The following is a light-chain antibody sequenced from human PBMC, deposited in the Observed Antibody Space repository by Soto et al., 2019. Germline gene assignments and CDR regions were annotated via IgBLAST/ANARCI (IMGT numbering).Light chain of an antibody. CDR1: QGISSY. CDR3: QQINNYPPIT. J-gene: IGKJ5*01. CDR2: AAS. V-gene: IGKV1-9*01. Sequence: DIQLTQSPSFLSASVGARVTITCRASQGISSYLAWYQQKPGKAPKLLIYAASTLQSGVPSRFTGSGSRTEFTLTISTLQPEDFATYYCQQINNYPPITCGQGTRLEMK.